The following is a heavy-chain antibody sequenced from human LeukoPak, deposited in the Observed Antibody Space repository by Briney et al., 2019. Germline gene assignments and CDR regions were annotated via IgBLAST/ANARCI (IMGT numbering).Heavy chain of an antibody. Sequence: GGSLRLSCAAPGSTFNGHWMSWVRQAPGKGLEWVASIRQNGNEKYYVDSVKGRFIISRDNAENSLTLQMNSLRDEDAAIYYCARLLGESTIYDLWGQGTLVSVSS. D-gene: IGHD3-16*01. CDR3: ARLLGESTIYDL. CDR1: GSTFNGHW. CDR2: IRQNGNEK. J-gene: IGHJ5*02. V-gene: IGHV3-7*01.